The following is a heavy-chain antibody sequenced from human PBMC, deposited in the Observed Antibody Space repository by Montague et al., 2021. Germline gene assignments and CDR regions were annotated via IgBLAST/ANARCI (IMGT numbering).Heavy chain of an antibody. Sequence: SETLSLTCTVSGGSISSFYWSWIRQPPEKGLELIAYIYYSGSAGGTTNYNPSLKSRVTISVDSSKIQLSLHLTSVTTADTAVYYCARGRGNSYVSFDSWGQGTLISVSS. CDR3: ARGRGNSYVSFDS. V-gene: IGHV4-59*13. J-gene: IGHJ4*02. CDR1: GGSISSFY. D-gene: IGHD5-18*01. CDR2: IYYSGSAGGTT.